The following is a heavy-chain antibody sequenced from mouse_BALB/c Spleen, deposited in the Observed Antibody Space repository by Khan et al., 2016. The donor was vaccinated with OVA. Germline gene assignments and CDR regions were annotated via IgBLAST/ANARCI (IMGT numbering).Heavy chain of an antibody. CDR1: GYSITSDYA. CDR2: ISYSGST. CDR3: ARSIMAN. V-gene: IGHV3-2*02. J-gene: IGHJ2*01. Sequence: EVQLQESGPGLVKPSQSLSLTCTVTGYSITSDYAWNWIRQFPVNKLEWMGYISYSGSTSYNPSLKSRISITRDTSKNQFFLQLNSVTTEDTATYYCARSIMANWGQGTTLTVSS.